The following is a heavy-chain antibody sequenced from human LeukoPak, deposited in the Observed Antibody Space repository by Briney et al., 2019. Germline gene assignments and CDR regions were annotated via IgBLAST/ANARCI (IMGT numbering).Heavy chain of an antibody. CDR1: GFIFSNYG. CDR3: AKGGYSSGWSDY. J-gene: IGHJ4*02. Sequence: GGSLRLSCVTSGFIFSNYGMHWVRQAPGKGLEWVAVISYDGSNKYYADSVKGRFTISRDNSKNTLYLQMNSLRAEDTAVYYCAKGGYSSGWSDYWGQGTLVTVSS. CDR2: ISYDGSNK. D-gene: IGHD6-19*01. V-gene: IGHV3-30*18.